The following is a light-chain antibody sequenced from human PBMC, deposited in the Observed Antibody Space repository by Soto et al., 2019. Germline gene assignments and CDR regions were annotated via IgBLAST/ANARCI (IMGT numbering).Light chain of an antibody. CDR1: SSDVGGYNY. CDR3: SSYTSSSTLPIV. Sequence: QSALTQPASVSGSPGQSITISCTGTSSDVGGYNYVSWYQQHPGKAPKLMIYDVSNRPSGVSNRFSGSKSGNTASLTISGLQAEDEADYYCSSYTSSSTLPIVFGPGTKVTVL. CDR2: DVS. V-gene: IGLV2-14*01. J-gene: IGLJ1*01.